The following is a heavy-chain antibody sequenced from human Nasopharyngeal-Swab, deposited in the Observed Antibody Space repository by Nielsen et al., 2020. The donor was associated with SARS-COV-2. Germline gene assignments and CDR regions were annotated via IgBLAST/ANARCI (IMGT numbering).Heavy chain of an antibody. D-gene: IGHD3-10*01. CDR1: EFPFSSYA. V-gene: IGHV3-64D*06. J-gene: IGHJ4*02. CDR2: ISSNGGST. CDR3: VKDYYGSGSYYYLHHRNNY. Sequence: GESLKISCSASEFPFSSYAMYWVRQAPGKGLEYISGISSNGGSTYHADSVKGRFTISRDNSKNTMFLQMSSLRAEDTAVYYCVKDYYGSGSYYYLHHRNNYWGQGTLVTVSS.